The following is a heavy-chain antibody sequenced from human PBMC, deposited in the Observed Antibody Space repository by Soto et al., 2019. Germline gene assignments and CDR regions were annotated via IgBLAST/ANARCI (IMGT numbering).Heavy chain of an antibody. CDR1: GGSVSSGSYY. CDR2: IYYSGST. D-gene: IGHD6-19*01. Sequence: QVQLQESGPGLVKPSETLSLTCTVSGGSVSSGSYYWSWIRQPPGKGLEWIGYIYYSGSTNYNPSLKSRVTTPVDTSKTPSSLKLSSVTAADTAVYYCARGIEGWYQGRYYYGMDVWGQGTTVTVSS. J-gene: IGHJ6*02. V-gene: IGHV4-61*01. CDR3: ARGIEGWYQGRYYYGMDV.